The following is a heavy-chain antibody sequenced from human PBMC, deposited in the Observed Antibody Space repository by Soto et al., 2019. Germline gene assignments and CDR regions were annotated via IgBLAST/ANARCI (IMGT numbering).Heavy chain of an antibody. CDR2: ISASGDIT. D-gene: IGHD3-10*01. CDR1: GFTFTTYA. V-gene: IGHV3-23*01. J-gene: IGHJ5*02. Sequence: VQLLESGGGLIQPGGSLRLSCAASGFTFTTYAMRWVRQAPGKGLEWVSAISASGDITYYADSVKGRLTISRDSSKNTLYLQMNVLRAEDTAIYYCAKDSSLITWGSNHWGQGTLVTVSS. CDR3: AKDSSLITWGSNH.